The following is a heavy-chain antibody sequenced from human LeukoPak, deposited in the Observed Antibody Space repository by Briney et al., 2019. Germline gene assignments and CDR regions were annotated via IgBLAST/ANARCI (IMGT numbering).Heavy chain of an antibody. CDR2: VNPNTGET. Sequence: ASVKVSCKASGYTFTTYDINWVRQATGQGLEWMGWVNPNTGETGYAQKIQGRVTLSTNTSINTAYLELRSLTSEDTAVYYCAREVAVAGIYGSTDYCDYWGQGTLVTVSS. CDR3: AREVAVAGIYGSTDYCDY. CDR1: GYTFTTYD. D-gene: IGHD6-19*01. J-gene: IGHJ4*02. V-gene: IGHV1-8*03.